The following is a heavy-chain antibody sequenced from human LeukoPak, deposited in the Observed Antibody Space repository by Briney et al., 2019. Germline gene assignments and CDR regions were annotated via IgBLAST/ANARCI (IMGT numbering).Heavy chain of an antibody. CDR3: ARDLKGYSSLNDAFDI. J-gene: IGHJ3*02. CDR1: GFTFSSYA. V-gene: IGHV4-59*01. CDR2: IYYSGST. Sequence: GSLRLSCAASGFTFSSYAMSWVRQAPGKGLEWIGYIYYSGSTNYNPSLKSRVTISVDTSKNQFSLKLSSVTAADTAVYYCARDLKGYSSLNDAFDIWGQGTMVTVSS. D-gene: IGHD5-18*01.